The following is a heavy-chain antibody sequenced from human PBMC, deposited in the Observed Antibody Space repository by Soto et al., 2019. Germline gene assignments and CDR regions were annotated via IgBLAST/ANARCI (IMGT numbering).Heavy chain of an antibody. Sequence: QVQLVQSGAEVKKPGSSVKVSCKASGGTFSRYAISWVRQAPGQGLEWMGGITPMFGTANYAQKFQGRLTIAADESTSIVLMELRRLTSEDTAVHHCFQTLGLADAVPGSFDLWGRGTLVIVSS. CDR3: FQTLGLADAVPGSFDL. J-gene: IGHJ2*01. D-gene: IGHD3-10*01. CDR1: GGTFSRYA. V-gene: IGHV1-69*12. CDR2: ITPMFGTA.